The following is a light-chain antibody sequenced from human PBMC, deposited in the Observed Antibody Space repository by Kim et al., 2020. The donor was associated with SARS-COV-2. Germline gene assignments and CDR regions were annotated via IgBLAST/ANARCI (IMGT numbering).Light chain of an antibody. CDR1: NIGSKS. J-gene: IGLJ2*01. CDR2: SDT. V-gene: IGLV3-21*04. CDR3: QVWDVIRDLV. Sequence: SYELTQPPSVSVAPGQTAKITCGGNNIGSKSVHWYQQKPGQAPIFVISSDTDRPSGIPERFSTSNSGNTATLTISRVEAGDEADYYCQVWDVIRDLVFGGGTQLTVL.